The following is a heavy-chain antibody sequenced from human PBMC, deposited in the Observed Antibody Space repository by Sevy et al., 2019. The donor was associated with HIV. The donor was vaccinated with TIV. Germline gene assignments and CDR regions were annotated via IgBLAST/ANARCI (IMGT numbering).Heavy chain of an antibody. V-gene: IGHV1-18*01. CDR2: ISAYNGNT. D-gene: IGHD3-10*01. Sequence: ASVKVSCKASGYTFTSYGISWVRQAPGQGLEWMGWISAYNGNTNYAQKLQGRVTMTTDTSTSTAYTELRSLRSDDTAVYYCARDIGPYYYGSGTTEAFDIWGQGTMVTVSS. J-gene: IGHJ3*02. CDR1: GYTFTSYG. CDR3: ARDIGPYYYGSGTTEAFDI.